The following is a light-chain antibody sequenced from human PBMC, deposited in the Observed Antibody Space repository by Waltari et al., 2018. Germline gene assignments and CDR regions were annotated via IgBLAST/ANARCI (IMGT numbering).Light chain of an antibody. V-gene: IGLV2-14*03. CDR2: DVS. CDR3: SSYIGNSTLEL. CDR1: SSYVRGYNY. Sequence: QSALTQPASVSGSPGQSITISCTGTSSYVRGYNYVSWYQQHPGKAPKLRIFDVSNRPSGVSNRFSGSKSGNTASLTISGLQAEDEADYYCSSYIGNSTLELFGGGTSLTVL. J-gene: IGLJ2*01.